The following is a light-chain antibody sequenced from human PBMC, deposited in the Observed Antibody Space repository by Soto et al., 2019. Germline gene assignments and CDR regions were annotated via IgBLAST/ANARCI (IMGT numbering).Light chain of an antibody. V-gene: IGKV2-28*01. Sequence: DIVMTQSPLSLSVTPGEPASISCRSNQSLLHGNGYNYLDWYLQKPGQTPQLLIYLGSHRASGVPDRFSGSGSRTDFTLKISRVEAEDVGFYYCMQALQTASFAPGTKVDIK. CDR1: QSLLHGNGYNY. CDR3: MQALQTAS. J-gene: IGKJ3*01. CDR2: LGS.